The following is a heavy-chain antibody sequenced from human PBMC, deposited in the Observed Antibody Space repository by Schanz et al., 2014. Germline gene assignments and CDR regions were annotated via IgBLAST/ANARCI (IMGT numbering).Heavy chain of an antibody. CDR3: VRDAGWAFGDYHGMDV. V-gene: IGHV1-46*01. CDR2: INPSGGST. Sequence: QVQLVQSGAEVKKPGASVKVSCKASGYTFTSYYMHWVRQAPGQGLEWMEIINPSGGSTSYAQKFQGRVTMTRDTSTSTVYMELSSLISDDTAVYYCVRDAGWAFGDYHGMDVWGQGTSVTVSS. CDR1: GYTFTSYY. J-gene: IGHJ6*02. D-gene: IGHD3-10*01.